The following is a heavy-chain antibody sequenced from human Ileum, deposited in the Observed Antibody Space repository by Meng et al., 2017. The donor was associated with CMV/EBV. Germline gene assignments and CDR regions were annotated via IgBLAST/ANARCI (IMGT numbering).Heavy chain of an antibody. CDR3: ARAVAGWYFDL. D-gene: IGHD3-10*01. CDR1: VASISSGDDW. V-gene: IGHV4-30-4*08. CDR2: ISYSGST. J-gene: IGHJ2*01. Sequence: QVILQWLGPGVGIPSQTLSIASTLAVASISSGDDWWGWYRQPPGIGLEWIGYISYSGSTYYNPSLRSRVTVSVDTSNNQFSLDLRSGTAADTAVYYCARAVAGWYFDLWGRGTLVTVSS.